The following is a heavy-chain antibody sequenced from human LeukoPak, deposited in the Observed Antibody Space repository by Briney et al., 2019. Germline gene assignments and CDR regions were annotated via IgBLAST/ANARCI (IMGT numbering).Heavy chain of an antibody. CDR2: IIPIFGTA. Sequence: ASVKVSCKASGGTFSSYAISWVRQAPGQGLEWMGGIIPIFGTANYAQKFQGRVTITADESTSTAYMELSSLRSEDTAVYYCARGDYDSSGYLAYFQHWGQGTLVTVSS. CDR1: GGTFSSYA. J-gene: IGHJ1*01. V-gene: IGHV1-69*13. D-gene: IGHD3-22*01. CDR3: ARGDYDSSGYLAYFQH.